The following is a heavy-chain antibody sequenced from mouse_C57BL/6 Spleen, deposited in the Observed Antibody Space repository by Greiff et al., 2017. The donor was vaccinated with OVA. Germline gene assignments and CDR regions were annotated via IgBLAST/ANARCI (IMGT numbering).Heavy chain of an antibody. V-gene: IGHV5-12*01. Sequence: EVKLVESGGGLVQPGGSLKLSRAASGFTFSDHYMYWVRQTPEKGPEWVAYISNGGGSTYYPDTVKGRFTISRDNAKNTLYLQMSRVKSEDTAMYYCARGGDSNYGGFAYWGQGTLVTVSA. CDR3: ARGGDSNYGGFAY. CDR1: GFTFSDHY. D-gene: IGHD2-5*01. CDR2: ISNGGGST. J-gene: IGHJ3*01.